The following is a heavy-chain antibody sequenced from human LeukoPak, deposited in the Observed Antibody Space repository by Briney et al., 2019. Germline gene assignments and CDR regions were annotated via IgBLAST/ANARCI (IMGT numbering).Heavy chain of an antibody. CDR3: ARLRAGYCSSTSCPYWYFDL. Sequence: ASVEVSCKASGYTFTSYAMHWVRQAPGQRLEWMGWINAGNGDTKYSQKFQGRVTITRDTSASTAYMELSSLRSEDTAVYYCARLRAGYCSSTSCPYWYFDLWGRGTLVTVSS. V-gene: IGHV1-3*01. J-gene: IGHJ2*01. D-gene: IGHD2-2*01. CDR1: GYTFTSYA. CDR2: INAGNGDT.